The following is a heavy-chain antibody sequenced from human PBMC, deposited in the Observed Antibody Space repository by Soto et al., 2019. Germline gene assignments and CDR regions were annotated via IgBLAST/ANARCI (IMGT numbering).Heavy chain of an antibody. D-gene: IGHD6-25*01. CDR3: PRGSESVHPGGALYDMDV. CDR1: GGTFSSYA. V-gene: IGHV1-69*01. Sequence: QVQLVQSGAEVKKPGSSVKVSCKASGGTFSSYAISWVRHAPGQGLEWMGGIIPIFGTANYAQKFQGRVTITADESTSTAYMELSSLRSEDTAVYYCPRGSESVHPGGALYDMDVWGQGTTVTVSS. CDR2: IIPIFGTA. J-gene: IGHJ6*02.